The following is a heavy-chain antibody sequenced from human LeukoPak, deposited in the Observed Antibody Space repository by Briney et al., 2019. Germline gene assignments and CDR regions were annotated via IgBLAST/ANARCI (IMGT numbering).Heavy chain of an antibody. CDR1: GHSISSGYY. J-gene: IGHJ4*02. D-gene: IGHD3-22*01. CDR3: AALEAYSSYC. Sequence: PSETLSLTCSVSGHSISSGYYWGWIRQPPGKGLEWIASIYRSGTPYYSPSLKSRGTISVDTSKNQFSLKLSSVTAADTAVYYCAALEAYSSYCWGQGILVTVSS. V-gene: IGHV4-38-2*02. CDR2: IYRSGTP.